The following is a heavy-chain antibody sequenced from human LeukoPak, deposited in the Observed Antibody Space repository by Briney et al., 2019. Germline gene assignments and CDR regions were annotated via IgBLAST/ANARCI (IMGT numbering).Heavy chain of an antibody. CDR1: GVSISSGGYS. CDR2: IYHSGST. V-gene: IGHV4-30-2*01. CDR3: ASSGSSRFRGWFDP. Sequence: PSQALSLTCAVSGVSISSGGYSWSWIRQPPGKGLEWIGYIYHSGSTYYNPSLKSRVTISVDRSKNQFSLKLSSVTAADTAVYYCASSGSSRFRGWFDPWGQGTLVTVSS. D-gene: IGHD6-13*01. J-gene: IGHJ5*02.